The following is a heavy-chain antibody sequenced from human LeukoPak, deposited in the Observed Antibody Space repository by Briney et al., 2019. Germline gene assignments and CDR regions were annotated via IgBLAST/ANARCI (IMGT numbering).Heavy chain of an antibody. Sequence: SVKVSCKASGGTFSSYAISWVRQAPGQGLEWMGGIIPIFGTANYAQKFQGRVTITADESTSTAYMELSSLRSEDTAVYYCARSDYGVYRFDYWGQGTLVTVSS. CDR3: ARSDYGVYRFDY. CDR1: GGTFSSYA. CDR2: IIPIFGTA. V-gene: IGHV1-69*13. J-gene: IGHJ4*02. D-gene: IGHD4-17*01.